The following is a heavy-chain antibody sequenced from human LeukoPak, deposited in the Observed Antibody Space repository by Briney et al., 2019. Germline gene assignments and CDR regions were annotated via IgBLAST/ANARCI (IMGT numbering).Heavy chain of an antibody. CDR2: AYYSGST. CDR3: ARVYGYGYYYMDV. V-gene: IGHV4-59*01. J-gene: IGHJ6*03. Sequence: SETLSLTCTVSGDSISNYYWNWIRQPPGKGLEWIGYAYYSGSTTYNPSLKSRVTISVDTSKNQFSLKLRSVTAADTAVYYCARVYGYGYYYMDVWGKGTTVTVSS. CDR1: GDSISNYY. D-gene: IGHD5-18*01.